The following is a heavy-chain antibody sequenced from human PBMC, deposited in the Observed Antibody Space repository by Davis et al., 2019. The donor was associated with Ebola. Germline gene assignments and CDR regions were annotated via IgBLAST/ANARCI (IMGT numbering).Heavy chain of an antibody. Sequence: GESLKISCAASGFTFSSYGMHWVRQAPGKGLEWVAVISYDGSNKYYADSVKGRFTISRDNAKNSLYLQMNSLRAEDTAVYYCARGTLDTAMVNYGMDVWGQGTTVTVSS. D-gene: IGHD5-18*01. V-gene: IGHV3-30*12. CDR1: GFTFSSYG. CDR2: ISYDGSNK. J-gene: IGHJ6*02. CDR3: ARGTLDTAMVNYGMDV.